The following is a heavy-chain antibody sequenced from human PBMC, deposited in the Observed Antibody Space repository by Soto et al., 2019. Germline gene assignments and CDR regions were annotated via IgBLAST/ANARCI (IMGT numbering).Heavy chain of an antibody. D-gene: IGHD1-26*01. CDR1: GGSISSGGYY. CDR3: ARGSGKVGATH. J-gene: IGHJ4*02. V-gene: IGHV4-31*02. Sequence: SETLSLTCTVSGGSISSGGYYWSWIRQHPGKGLEWIGYIYYSGSTYYNPPLKGRVTISVDTSKNQFSLKLSSVTAADTAVYHCARGSGKVGATHWGQGTLVTVSS. CDR2: IYYSGST.